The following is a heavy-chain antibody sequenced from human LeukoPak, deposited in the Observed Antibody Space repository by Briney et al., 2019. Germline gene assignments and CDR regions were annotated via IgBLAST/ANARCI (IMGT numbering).Heavy chain of an antibody. V-gene: IGHV3-74*01. CDR1: GFTFSAYW. CDR3: ANTRACSSTSCYAGVTDY. J-gene: IGHJ4*02. D-gene: IGHD2-2*01. CDR2: INNDGTAT. Sequence: GGSLRLSCAASGFTFSAYWMHWVRQVPGKGLVWVSRINNDGTATFFAASVKGRFTISRDNAKNTLYLQMDSLRAEDTAMYYCANTRACSSTSCYAGVTDYWGQGTLVTVSS.